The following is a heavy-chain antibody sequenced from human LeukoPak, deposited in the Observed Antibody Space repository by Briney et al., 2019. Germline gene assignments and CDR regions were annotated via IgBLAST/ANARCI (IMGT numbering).Heavy chain of an antibody. CDR3: AREGGFYRPLDY. CDR2: IYYSGST. V-gene: IGHV4-59*01. D-gene: IGHD3-3*01. J-gene: IGHJ4*02. CDR1: GGSISSYY. Sequence: SETLSLTCTVSGGSISSYYWSWIRHSPGKGLEWIGYIYYSGSTNYNPSLKSRVTLSVDTSKNQFSLKLSSVTAADTAVYYCAREGGFYRPLDYTGQGTLVTVSS.